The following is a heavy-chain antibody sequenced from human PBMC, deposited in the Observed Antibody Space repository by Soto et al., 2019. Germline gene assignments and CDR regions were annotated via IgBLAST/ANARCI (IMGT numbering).Heavy chain of an antibody. CDR3: VYYDSSGSTELGY. CDR1: GFTFSSYS. CDR2: ISSSSSYI. V-gene: IGHV3-21*01. J-gene: IGHJ4*02. D-gene: IGHD3-22*01. Sequence: GGSLRLSCAASGFTFSSYSMNWVRQAPGKGLEWVSSISSSSSYIYYADSVKGRFTISRDNAKNSLYLQMNSLRAEDTAVYYCVYYDSSGSTELGYWGQGTLVTVSS.